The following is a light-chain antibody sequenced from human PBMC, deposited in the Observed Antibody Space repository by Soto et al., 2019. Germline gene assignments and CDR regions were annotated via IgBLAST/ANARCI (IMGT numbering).Light chain of an antibody. Sequence: QSALTQPRSVSGSPGQSVTISCTGTSSDVGGYNYVSWYQQHPGKAPKLMIYDLSKRPSGVPDRFSGSKSGNTASLTISGLQAEDEADYYCCSYAGSYTFEVVFGGGTKVTVL. CDR1: SSDVGGYNY. CDR2: DLS. V-gene: IGLV2-11*01. CDR3: CSYAGSYTFEVV. J-gene: IGLJ2*01.